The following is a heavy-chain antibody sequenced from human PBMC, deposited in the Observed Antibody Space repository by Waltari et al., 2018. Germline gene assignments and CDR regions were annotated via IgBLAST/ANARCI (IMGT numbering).Heavy chain of an antibody. Sequence: VQLVESGGGLAQPGGSLRLSCTASGFTFINRWMNWVRQGPGKGLMWVSRVKSDGTTTNYADSVRGRFTMSRDNAKNTVYLQMNSLRVDDTAVYFCVRAFGDYVSPVFDFWGQGVMVSVSS. V-gene: IGHV3-74*01. J-gene: IGHJ4*02. CDR3: VRAFGDYVSPVFDF. CDR1: GFTFINRW. D-gene: IGHD3-16*01. CDR2: VKSDGTTT.